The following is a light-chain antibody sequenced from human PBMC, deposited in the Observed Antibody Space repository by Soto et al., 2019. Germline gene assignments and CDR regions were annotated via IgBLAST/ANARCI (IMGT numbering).Light chain of an antibody. CDR3: QQSYSTSIT. CDR2: AAS. CDR1: QSISSY. J-gene: IGKJ5*01. Sequence: IQMTQSPCSLSASVGDRFTITCRASQSISSYLNWYQQKPGKAPKLLIYAASSLQSGVPSRFSGSGSGTDFTLTISSLQPEDFATYYCQQSYSTSITFGQGTRLEIK. V-gene: IGKV1-39*01.